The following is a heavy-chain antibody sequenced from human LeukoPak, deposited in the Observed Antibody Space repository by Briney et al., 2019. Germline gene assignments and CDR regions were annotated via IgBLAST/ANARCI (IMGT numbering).Heavy chain of an antibody. CDR2: ISSSGSTI. D-gene: IGHD3-10*01. V-gene: IGHV3-11*01. J-gene: IGHJ4*02. Sequence: GGSLRLSCAASGFTFSDYYMSWIRQAPGKGLEWVSYISSSGSTIYYADSVKGRFTISRDNAKNSLYLQMNSLRAEDTAVYYCARVDWDYGSGSPWAPAYYFDYWGQGTLVTVSS. CDR1: GFTFSDYY. CDR3: ARVDWDYGSGSPWAPAYYFDY.